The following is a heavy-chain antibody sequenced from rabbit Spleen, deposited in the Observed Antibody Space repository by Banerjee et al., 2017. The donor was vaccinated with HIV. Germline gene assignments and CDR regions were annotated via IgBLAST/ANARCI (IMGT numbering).Heavy chain of an antibody. V-gene: IGHV1S45*01. Sequence: QEQLEESGGGLVKPEGSLTLTCKASGVSLNDKDVMCWVRQAPGKGLEWIACINIVTGKSVYASWAKGRFTMSRTSSTTVTLQMTSLTAADTATYFCASAGNGGNVGYPYYGMDLWGQGTLVTVS. CDR3: ASAGNGGNVGYPYYGMDL. D-gene: IGHD1-1*01. CDR1: GVSLNDKDV. J-gene: IGHJ6*01. CDR2: INIVTGKS.